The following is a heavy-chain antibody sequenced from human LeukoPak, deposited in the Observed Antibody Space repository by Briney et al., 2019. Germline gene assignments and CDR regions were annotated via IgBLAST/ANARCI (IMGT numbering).Heavy chain of an antibody. CDR2: ISAYNGNT. CDR3: ARGSRMVRGVANWFDP. D-gene: IGHD3-10*01. CDR1: GYTFTSYG. J-gene: IGHJ5*02. V-gene: IGHV1-18*01. Sequence: ASVKVSCKASGYTFTSYGISWVRQAPGQGLEWMGWISAYNGNTNYAQKLQGRVTMTTDTSTSTAYMELSRLRSDDTAVYYCARGSRMVRGVANWFDPWGQGTPVTVSS.